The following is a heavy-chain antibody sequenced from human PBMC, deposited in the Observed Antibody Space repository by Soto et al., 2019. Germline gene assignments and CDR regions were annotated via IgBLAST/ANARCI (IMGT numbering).Heavy chain of an antibody. D-gene: IGHD5-18*01. CDR3: ARHGSWLQL. Sequence: PSETLSLTCTVSGGSVTSNSYYWAWIRQPPGKGLEWIGSIYYTGSTYYNPSLKSRLTITVDTSKDQFSLNLSPVTAADTAFYYCARHGSWLQLWSQGSLVTVSS. J-gene: IGHJ4*02. CDR2: IYYTGST. V-gene: IGHV4-39*01. CDR1: GGSVTSNSYY.